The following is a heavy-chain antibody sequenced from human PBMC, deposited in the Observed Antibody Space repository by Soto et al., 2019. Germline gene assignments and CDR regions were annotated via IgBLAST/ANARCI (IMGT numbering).Heavy chain of an antibody. D-gene: IGHD3-10*01. V-gene: IGHV3-73*01. Sequence: LRLSCAASGFTLSGSDIHWVRQASGKGLEWVGRIRTKSNNFATSYAEAVRGRFTISRDDSDNTASLQMSSLKTEDTAIYYCSRHQEGRSMVFYGMDVWGQGTTVTVSS. CDR3: SRHQEGRSMVFYGMDV. CDR2: IRTKSNNFAT. J-gene: IGHJ6*02. CDR1: GFTLSGSD.